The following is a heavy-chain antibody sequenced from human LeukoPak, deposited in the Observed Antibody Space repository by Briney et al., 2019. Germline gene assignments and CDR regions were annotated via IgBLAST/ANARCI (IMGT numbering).Heavy chain of an antibody. CDR2: IRQDGGEK. CDR1: RFTFSNYW. CDR3: VSFYETY. D-gene: IGHD2-2*01. Sequence: GGSLRLSCAASRFTFSNYWMSWVRQAPGKGLEWVANIRQDGGEKYYVDSVKGRFTISKDNAKNTVYLQMNNLRAEDTAVYYCVSFYETYWGRGTLVTVSS. J-gene: IGHJ4*02. V-gene: IGHV3-7*01.